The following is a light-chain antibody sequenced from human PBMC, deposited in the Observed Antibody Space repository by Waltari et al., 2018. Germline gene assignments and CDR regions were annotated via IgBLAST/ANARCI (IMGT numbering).Light chain of an antibody. CDR2: AAS. Sequence: DTQMTQSPSSLSASVGDSITVTCLSSQNINSFLHCYQQRPAKPPKLLIFAASRLQRRVPSRFSGSGSGTDFTLTISSLQPEDFATYFCQQSDDTPYTFGQGTKLQIK. J-gene: IGKJ2*01. CDR1: QNINSF. CDR3: QQSDDTPYT. V-gene: IGKV1-39*01.